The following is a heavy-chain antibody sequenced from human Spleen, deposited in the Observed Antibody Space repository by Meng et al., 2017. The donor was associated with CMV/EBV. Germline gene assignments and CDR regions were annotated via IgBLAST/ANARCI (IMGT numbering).Heavy chain of an antibody. CDR3: ARSRSSWYDWFDP. CDR2: VYYSGSS. D-gene: IGHD6-13*01. V-gene: IGHV4-61*01. CDR1: NGSVSSTNYY. Sequence: SETLSLTCTISNGSVSSTNYYWSWIRQPPGKGLEWIGYVYYSGSSNYNPSLGSRVTVSVDTSKNQVSLKLDSVTAADTAVYYCARSRSSWYDWFDPWGQGTLVTVSS. J-gene: IGHJ5*02.